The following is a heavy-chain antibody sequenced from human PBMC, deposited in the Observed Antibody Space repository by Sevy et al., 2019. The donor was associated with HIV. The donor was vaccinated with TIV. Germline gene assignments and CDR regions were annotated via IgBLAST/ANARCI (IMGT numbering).Heavy chain of an antibody. J-gene: IGHJ3*02. Sequence: GGSLRLSCAASGFTFSSYDMHWVRQATGKGLEWVSAIGTAGDTYYPGSVKGRFTISRENAKNSLYLQMNSLRAGDTAVYYCARGARYCSSTSCPGALAFDIWGQRTMVTVSS. D-gene: IGHD2-2*01. CDR3: ARGARYCSSTSCPGALAFDI. CDR2: IGTAGDT. V-gene: IGHV3-13*01. CDR1: GFTFSSYD.